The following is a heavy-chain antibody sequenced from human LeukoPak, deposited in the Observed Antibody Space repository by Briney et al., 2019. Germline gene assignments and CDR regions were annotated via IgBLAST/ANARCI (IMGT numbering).Heavy chain of an antibody. CDR1: GYTFSDYD. CDR2: MNPTSGDT. Sequence: ASVKVSSTASGYTFSDYDVNWVRHAPGQRLECMGWMNPTSGDTGYAQKFQGRVTMNRSMSRNTAYLELSRLRSEDTAVYFCARVVMKAFYYYYMDVWGKGTTIIISS. CDR3: ARVVMKAFYYYYMDV. D-gene: IGHD2-21*01. V-gene: IGHV1-8*01. J-gene: IGHJ6*03.